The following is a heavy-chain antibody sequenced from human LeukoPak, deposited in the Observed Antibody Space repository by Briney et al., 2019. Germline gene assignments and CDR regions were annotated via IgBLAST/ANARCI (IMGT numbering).Heavy chain of an antibody. V-gene: IGHV4-39*01. CDR2: IHYSGRT. CDR3: ARHADSGFGQLAFDY. D-gene: IGHD3-10*01. J-gene: IGHJ4*02. Sequence: SGTLSLTCTVSGGSISGSTSHWGWIRQPPGKGLEWIGTIHYSGRTYYNPSLESRVIISVDTSKNQFSLKLSSVTAADTAVYYCARHADSGFGQLAFDYWGQGTLVTVSS. CDR1: GGSISGSTSH.